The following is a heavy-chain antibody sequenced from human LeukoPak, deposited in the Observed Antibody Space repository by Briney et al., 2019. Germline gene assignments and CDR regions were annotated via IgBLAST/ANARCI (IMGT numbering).Heavy chain of an antibody. CDR1: GGSISSGDYY. CDR3: ARVVWVGDLLYFDL. Sequence: KPSETLSLTCTVSGGSISSGDYYWSWIRQPPGKGLEWIGYIYYSGGTYYNPSLKSRLTISIDTSKNQFSLKVTSVTAADTAVYYCARVVWVGDLLYFDLWGQGTLVTVSS. D-gene: IGHD3-10*01. J-gene: IGHJ4*02. V-gene: IGHV4-30-4*08. CDR2: IYYSGGT.